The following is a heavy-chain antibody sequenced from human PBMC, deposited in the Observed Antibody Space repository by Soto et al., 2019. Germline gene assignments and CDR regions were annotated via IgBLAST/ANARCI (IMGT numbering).Heavy chain of an antibody. CDR2: FYYSGST. Sequence: SETLSLTCAVSCVSISSSNSCRCIRQPPERRLKWIGTFYYSGSTNYNPSLESRVTISVDTSKNQFSLKVSSVTAADTAVYYCARLGGYCSSTSCYGYYGMDVWGQGTTVTVSS. CDR1: CVSISSSNS. V-gene: IGHV4-39*01. J-gene: IGHJ6*02. CDR3: ARLGGYCSSTSCYGYYGMDV. D-gene: IGHD2-2*01.